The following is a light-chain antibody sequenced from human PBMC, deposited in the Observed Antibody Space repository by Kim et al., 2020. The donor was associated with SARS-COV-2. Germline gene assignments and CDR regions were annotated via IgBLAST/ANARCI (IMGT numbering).Light chain of an antibody. Sequence: DIQMTQSPSSLSASVGDRVTITCRASQGISNFLSWYRQRPGKVPVLLIYAASILQSGVPSRFSGSGSGTDFTLTISSLQPEDVATYYCQKFNSAPWTFGQGTKVDIK. V-gene: IGKV1-27*01. CDR3: QKFNSAPWT. J-gene: IGKJ1*01. CDR2: AAS. CDR1: QGISNF.